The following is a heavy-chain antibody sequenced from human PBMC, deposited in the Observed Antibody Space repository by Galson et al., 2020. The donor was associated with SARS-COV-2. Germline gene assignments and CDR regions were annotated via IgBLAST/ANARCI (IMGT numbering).Heavy chain of an antibody. CDR1: GGSISTYY. D-gene: IGHD2-2*01. CDR2: MSDSRRS. J-gene: IGHJ6*03. Sequence: SETLSLTCTVSGGSISTYYWSWIRQPPGKGLEWIGYMSDSRRSNYNPSLKSRVTISVDRSKKQFSLKLTSVTAADTAVYYCARDSVVVPAAMMATRPGHDYYYYMDVWGKGTTVTVSS. CDR3: ARDSVVVPAAMMATRPGHDYYYYMDV. V-gene: IGHV4-59*01.